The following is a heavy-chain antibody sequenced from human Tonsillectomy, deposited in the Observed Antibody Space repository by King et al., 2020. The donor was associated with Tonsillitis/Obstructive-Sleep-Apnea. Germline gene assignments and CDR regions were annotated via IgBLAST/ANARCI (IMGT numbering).Heavy chain of an antibody. CDR2: ISYDGSNK. CDR1: GFTFSSYA. J-gene: IGHJ6*01. V-gene: IGHV3-30*04. D-gene: IGHD5-18*01. Sequence: VQLVESGGGVVQPGRSLRLSCAASGFTFSSYAMHWVRQAPGKGLEWVAIISYDGSNKQYADSVKGRFTISRDNFKNTLYLQMNSLRAEDTAVYYCARAARGYNSLVDYYYGKDVWGQGTTVTVSS. CDR3: ARAARGYNSLVDYYYGKDV.